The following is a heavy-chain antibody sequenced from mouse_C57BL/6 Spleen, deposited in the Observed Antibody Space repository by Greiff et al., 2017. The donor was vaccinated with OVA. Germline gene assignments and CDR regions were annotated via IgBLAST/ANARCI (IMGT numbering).Heavy chain of an antibody. Sequence: VQLQQSGPELVKPGASVKISCKASGYSFTGYYMNWVKQSPEKSLEWIGEINPSTGGTTYNQKFKAKATLTVDKSSSTAYMQLKSLTSEDSAVYYCARVNYGSSYYFDYWGQGTTLTVSS. V-gene: IGHV1-42*01. D-gene: IGHD1-1*01. CDR2: INPSTGGT. CDR3: ARVNYGSSYYFDY. CDR1: GYSFTGYY. J-gene: IGHJ2*01.